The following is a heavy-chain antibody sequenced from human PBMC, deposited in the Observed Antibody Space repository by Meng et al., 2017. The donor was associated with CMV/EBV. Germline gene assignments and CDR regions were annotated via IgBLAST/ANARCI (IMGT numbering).Heavy chain of an antibody. CDR2: IRYDGSDK. J-gene: IGHJ4*02. CDR3: AKDYYDSSGLFDY. D-gene: IGHD3-22*01. V-gene: IGHV3-30*02. Sequence: GESLKISCAASGFTFSSYGMHWVRQAPGKGLGWVAFIRYDGSDKYYAASVKGRFTISRDNSKNTLYLQMNSLRAEDTAVYYCAKDYYDSSGLFDYWGQGTLVTVSS. CDR1: GFTFSSYG.